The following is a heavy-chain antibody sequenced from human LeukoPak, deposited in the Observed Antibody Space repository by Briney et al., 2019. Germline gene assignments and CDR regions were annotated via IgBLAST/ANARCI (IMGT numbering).Heavy chain of an antibody. CDR1: GGSISSYY. Sequence: SETLSLTCTLAGGSISSYYWSWIRQPPGKALEWIGYIYYTGSTSYNPSLTSRVTISVDTSKNLFSLKLSSVTAADTAIYYCAREKRYGYGFGIFDYWGQGSLVTVSS. J-gene: IGHJ4*02. D-gene: IGHD5-18*01. CDR2: IYYTGST. CDR3: AREKRYGYGFGIFDY. V-gene: IGHV4-59*01.